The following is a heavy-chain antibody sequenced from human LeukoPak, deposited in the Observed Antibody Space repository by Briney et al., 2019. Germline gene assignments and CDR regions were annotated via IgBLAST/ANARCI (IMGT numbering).Heavy chain of an antibody. CDR2: FRGSGGNT. Sequence: HPGGSLRLSCAASGFTFSSYAMSWVRQAPGKGLEWVSSFRGSGGNTYYADSVKGRFTISRDNSNYTLYLQMNSLRAEDTAIYYCAKDTTMTPYWGQGTLVTVSS. V-gene: IGHV3-23*01. CDR3: AKDTTMTPY. CDR1: GFTFSSYA. J-gene: IGHJ4*02. D-gene: IGHD4-17*01.